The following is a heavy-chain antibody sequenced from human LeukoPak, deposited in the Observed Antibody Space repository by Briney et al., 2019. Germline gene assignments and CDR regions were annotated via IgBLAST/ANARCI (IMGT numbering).Heavy chain of an antibody. CDR2: VSGSGGTT. CDR1: GITFSNYA. J-gene: IGHJ4*02. V-gene: IGHV3-23*01. Sequence: GGSLRLSCVASGITFSNYAMSWVRQAPGKGLEWVATVSGSGGTTRYADSVKGRFTISRDNSKNTLYLQMNSLRAEDTAVYYCAPRLAKPVLPVGYWGQGTLVTVSS. CDR3: APRLAKPVLPVGY. D-gene: IGHD2-8*01.